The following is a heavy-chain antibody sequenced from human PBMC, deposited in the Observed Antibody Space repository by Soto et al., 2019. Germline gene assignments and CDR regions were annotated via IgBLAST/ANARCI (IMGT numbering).Heavy chain of an antibody. CDR2: ISYDGSNK. V-gene: IGHV3-30*18. CDR3: AKIWGPFDY. Sequence: WVSLRLSCAASGFTFSSYGMHWGRQAPGQGLEWVAVISYDGSNKYYADSVKGRFTISRDNSKNTLYLQMNSLRAEDTAVYYCAKIWGPFDYWGQGTLVTVSS. CDR1: GFTFSSYG. D-gene: IGHD7-27*01. J-gene: IGHJ4*02.